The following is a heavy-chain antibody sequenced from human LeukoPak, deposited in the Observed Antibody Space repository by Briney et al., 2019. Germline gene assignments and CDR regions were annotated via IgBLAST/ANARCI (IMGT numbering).Heavy chain of an antibody. CDR2: IKSKPAGGST. J-gene: IGHJ4*02. CDR1: GFTFSNAW. D-gene: IGHD1-26*01. Sequence: NPGGSLRLSCTASGFTFSNAWMSWVRQAPGKGLEWVGRIKSKPAGGSTDYAAPIKGRFTISRDDSKNTLYLQVNSLKVEDTAVYYCTTDLKESGSDTTTDFQYWGQGTLVTVSS. V-gene: IGHV3-15*01. CDR3: TTDLKESGSDTTTDFQY.